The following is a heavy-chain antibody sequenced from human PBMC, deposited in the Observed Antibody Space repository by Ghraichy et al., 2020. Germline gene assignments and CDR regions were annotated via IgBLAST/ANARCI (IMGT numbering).Heavy chain of an antibody. D-gene: IGHD3-22*01. CDR3: AKDRMAEYDSSGYYVSDWYFDL. J-gene: IGHJ2*01. Sequence: GGSLRLSCATSGFTFSSYAMSWVRQAPGKGLEWVSAISGSGGSTYYADSVKGRFTISRDNSKNTLYLQMNSLRAEDTAVYYCAKDRMAEYDSSGYYVSDWYFDLWGRGTLVTVSS. CDR2: ISGSGGST. CDR1: GFTFSSYA. V-gene: IGHV3-23*01.